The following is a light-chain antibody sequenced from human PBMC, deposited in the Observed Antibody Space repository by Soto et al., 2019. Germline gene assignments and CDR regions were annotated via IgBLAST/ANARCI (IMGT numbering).Light chain of an antibody. J-gene: IGKJ4*01. V-gene: IGKV1-5*03. CDR2: KAS. CDR1: QSINSW. Sequence: DTPMTQSPSTLSASVGDRVTITCRASQSINSWLAWYQQKPGKAPKLLIYKASTLQSGVPSSFSGGGSGTEFTLTISSLQPDDFATYYCQQYDSYPLTFGGGTKVEIK. CDR3: QQYDSYPLT.